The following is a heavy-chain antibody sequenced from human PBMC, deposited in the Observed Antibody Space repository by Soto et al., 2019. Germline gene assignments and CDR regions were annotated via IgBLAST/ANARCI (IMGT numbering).Heavy chain of an antibody. Sequence: QVQLVQSGAEVKKPGASVKVSCKASGYTFTSYDINWVRQATGQGLEWMGWMNPNSGNTGYAQKFQRRDNMTRNTSISTAYMELSSLRSEDTAVYYCARERTGTTSMDVWGQGTTVTVSS. D-gene: IGHD1-1*01. CDR3: ARERTGTTSMDV. J-gene: IGHJ6*02. CDR2: MNPNSGNT. CDR1: GYTFTSYD. V-gene: IGHV1-8*01.